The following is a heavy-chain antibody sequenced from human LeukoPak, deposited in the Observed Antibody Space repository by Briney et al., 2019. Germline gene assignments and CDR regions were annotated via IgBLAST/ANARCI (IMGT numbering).Heavy chain of an antibody. J-gene: IGHJ4*02. CDR1: GYTFTNYY. CDR2: INLRGGST. D-gene: IGHD5-12*01. CDR3: ARHAYSDSDLFDY. V-gene: IGHV1-46*01. Sequence: GASVKVSCKASGYTFTNYYMHWVRQAPGQGLEWVGVINLRGGSTTYAQKFQGRVTMTRDTSTGTVYMDLSSLKSEDTALYYCARHAYSDSDLFDYWGQGTLVTVSS.